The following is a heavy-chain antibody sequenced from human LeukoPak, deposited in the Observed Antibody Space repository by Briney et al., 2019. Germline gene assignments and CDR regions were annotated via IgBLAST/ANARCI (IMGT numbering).Heavy chain of an antibody. CDR3: ARHRSKWLQSSFDY. CDR1: GGSISTITYY. Sequence: SETLSLTCTVSGGSISTITYYWGWIRQPPGKGLEWVGHMYYRGNTFYNPSLKSRVTISVDTSKNQFSLKLRSVTAADTAVYYCARHRSKWLQSSFDYWGQGTLVTVSS. D-gene: IGHD5-24*01. J-gene: IGHJ4*02. CDR2: MYYRGNT. V-gene: IGHV4-39*07.